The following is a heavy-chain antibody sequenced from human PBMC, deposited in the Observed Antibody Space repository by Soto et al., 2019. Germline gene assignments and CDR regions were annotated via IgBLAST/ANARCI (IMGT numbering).Heavy chain of an antibody. D-gene: IGHD1-26*01. CDR1: GFTFSSYD. CDR3: AREKGGSHAFDI. CDR2: IGTAGDT. J-gene: IGHJ3*02. V-gene: IGHV3-13*01. Sequence: PGGSLRLSCAASGFTFSSYDMHWVRQATGKGLEWVSAIGTAGDTYYPGSVKGRFTISRENAKNSLYLQMNSLRAGDTAVYYCAREKGGSHAFDIWGQGTMVTVSS.